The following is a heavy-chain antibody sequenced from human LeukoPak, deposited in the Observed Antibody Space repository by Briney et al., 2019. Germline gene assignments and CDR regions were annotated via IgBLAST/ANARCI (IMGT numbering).Heavy chain of an antibody. D-gene: IGHD3-10*01. Sequence: GGSLRLSCAASGFTFSSYAMHWVRQAPGKGLEWVAVISYDGSNKYYADSVKGRFTISRDNSKNTLYLQMNSLRAEDTAVYYCARGSYYGSGSYYYYYYYGMDVWGQGTTVTVSS. V-gene: IGHV3-30-3*01. CDR2: ISYDGSNK. CDR3: ARGSYYGSGSYYYYYYYGMDV. CDR1: GFTFSSYA. J-gene: IGHJ6*02.